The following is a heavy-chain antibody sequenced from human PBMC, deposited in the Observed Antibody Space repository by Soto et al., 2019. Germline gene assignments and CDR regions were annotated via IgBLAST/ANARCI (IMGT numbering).Heavy chain of an antibody. CDR1: GGTFSSYA. CDR3: ARYMTTVPYNWFDP. Sequence: GASVQVSCKASGGTFSSYAISWVRQAPGQGLEWMGGIIPIFGTANYAQKFQGRVTITADDSTSTAYMELSSLRSEDTAVYYCARYMTTVPYNWFDPWGQGTLVTVSS. CDR2: IIPIFGTA. V-gene: IGHV1-69*13. D-gene: IGHD4-17*01. J-gene: IGHJ5*02.